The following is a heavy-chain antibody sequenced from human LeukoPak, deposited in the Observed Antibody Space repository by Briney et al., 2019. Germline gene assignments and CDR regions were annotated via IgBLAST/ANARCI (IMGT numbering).Heavy chain of an antibody. D-gene: IGHD1-26*01. CDR1: GYTLTELS. J-gene: IGHJ4*02. CDR3: ATDRLVGATRSFDY. Sequence: ASVTVSCTVSGYTLTELSMHWVRQAPGKGLEWMGGFDPEDGETIYAQKFQGRVTMTEDTSTDTAYMELSSLRSEDTAVYYCATDRLVGATRSFDYWGQGTLVTVSS. V-gene: IGHV1-24*01. CDR2: FDPEDGET.